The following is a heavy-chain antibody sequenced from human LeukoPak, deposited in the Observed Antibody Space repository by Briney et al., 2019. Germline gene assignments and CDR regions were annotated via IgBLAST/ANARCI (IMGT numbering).Heavy chain of an antibody. D-gene: IGHD1-26*01. CDR1: GFTFNTYA. J-gene: IGHJ3*02. V-gene: IGHV3-23*01. Sequence: PGGSLRLSCAASGFTFNTYAMSWVRQAPGKGLEWVSAISGSDGSTYYADSLRGRLTISRDNSKNTLYLQIYSLRADDTAIYFCARYLYSGSYPGDAFHIWGQGTMVAVSS. CDR3: ARYLYSGSYPGDAFHI. CDR2: ISGSDGST.